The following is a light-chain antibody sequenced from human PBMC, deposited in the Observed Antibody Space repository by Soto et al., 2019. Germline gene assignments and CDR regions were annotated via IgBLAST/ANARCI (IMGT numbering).Light chain of an antibody. CDR2: GAS. CDR1: QSVSSCD. J-gene: IGKJ1*01. Sequence: EVVLTQSPGTLSLFAGERATLSCRASQSVSSCDLAWYQQKPGQTPRLLISGASGRATGIPDRFSASGSGTDFTLTISRLEPEDSAVFYCHLYGASPPTFGQGTKVLI. CDR3: HLYGASPPT. V-gene: IGKV3-20*01.